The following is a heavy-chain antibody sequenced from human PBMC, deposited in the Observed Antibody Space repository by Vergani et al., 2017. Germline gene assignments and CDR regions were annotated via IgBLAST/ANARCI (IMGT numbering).Heavy chain of an antibody. CDR1: GGSISSCGYY. D-gene: IGHD2-15*01. CDR3: GRDQDMGFDY. CDR2: TYYSGST. Sequence: QVQLQESGPGLVKPSQTLSLTCTVSGGSISSCGYYWSWIRQHQGKGLEWIGYTYYSGSTYYNPSLKSRVTISVDTSKNQFSLKLSSVTAADTAVYYCGRDQDMGFDYWGQGTLVTVSS. J-gene: IGHJ4*02. V-gene: IGHV4-31*03.